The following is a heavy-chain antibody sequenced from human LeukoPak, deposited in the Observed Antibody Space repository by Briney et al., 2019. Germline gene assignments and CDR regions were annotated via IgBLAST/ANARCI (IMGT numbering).Heavy chain of an antibody. CDR2: INPNGGGT. Sequence: ASVKVSCKASGYTFTGYYMHWVRQAPGQGLEWMGWINPNGGGTNYAQKFQGRVTMTRDTSISTAYMELSRLRSDDTAVYYCARNRVNAYYYGMDVWGQGTTVTVSS. CDR1: GYTFTGYY. CDR3: ARNRVNAYYYGMDV. D-gene: IGHD1-14*01. V-gene: IGHV1-2*02. J-gene: IGHJ6*02.